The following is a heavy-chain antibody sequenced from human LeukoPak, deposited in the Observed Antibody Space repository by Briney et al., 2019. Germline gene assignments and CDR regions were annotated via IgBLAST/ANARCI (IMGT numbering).Heavy chain of an antibody. V-gene: IGHV3-64*01. CDR2: ISSNGGST. CDR1: GFTFSSYA. J-gene: IGHJ6*02. CDR3: ARTLSELDEEYCSGGSCYSDRYYYGMDV. Sequence: GGSLRLSCAASGFTFSSYAMHWVRQAPGKGLEYVSAISSNGGSTYYANSVKGRFTISRDNSKNTLYLQMGSLRAEDMAVYYCARTLSELDEEYCSGGSCYSDRYYYGMDVWGQGTTVTVSS. D-gene: IGHD2-15*01.